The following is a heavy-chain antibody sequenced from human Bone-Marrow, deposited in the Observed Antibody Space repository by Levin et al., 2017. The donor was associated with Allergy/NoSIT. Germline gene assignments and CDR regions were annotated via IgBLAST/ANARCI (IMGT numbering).Heavy chain of an antibody. CDR1: GFTLRSYE. D-gene: IGHD3-3*01. V-gene: IGHV3-48*03. CDR2: ISSSASTI. Sequence: GESLKISCAASGFTLRSYEMNWVRQAPGKGLEWVSYISSSASTIYYADPVKGRFTISRDNAKNSLYLQMNSLRAEDTAVYYCARQLGNFWSGYNYFDYWGQGTLVTVSS. CDR3: ARQLGNFWSGYNYFDY. J-gene: IGHJ4*02.